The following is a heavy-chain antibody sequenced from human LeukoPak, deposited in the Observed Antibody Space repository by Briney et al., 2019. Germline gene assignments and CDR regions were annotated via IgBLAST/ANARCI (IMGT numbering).Heavy chain of an antibody. CDR2: ISFDGSNK. CDR3: ARDGYCSSTNCPYYLDY. D-gene: IGHD2-2*01. CDR1: GFTFSDYA. J-gene: IGHJ4*02. V-gene: IGHV3-30*04. Sequence: PGKSLRLSCAASGFTFSDYAMHWVRHPPGKGLEWVAVISFDGSNKFFADSMKGRFTISRDNSKNTVYLQMSSLRAEDTAVYFCARDGYCSSTNCPYYLDYWGQGTLVIVSS.